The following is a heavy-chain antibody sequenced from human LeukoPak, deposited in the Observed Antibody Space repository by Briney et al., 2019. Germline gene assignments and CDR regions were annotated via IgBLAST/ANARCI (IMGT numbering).Heavy chain of an antibody. Sequence: PSETLSLTCTVSGGSISSYYWSWIRQPPGKGLEWIGYIYYSGSTNYSPSLNSRVTISVDTSKNQFSLKLSSVTAADTAVYYCARDDYGDYIFDYWGQGTLVTVSS. D-gene: IGHD4-17*01. CDR1: GGSISSYY. CDR3: ARDDYGDYIFDY. CDR2: IYYSGST. J-gene: IGHJ4*02. V-gene: IGHV4-59*01.